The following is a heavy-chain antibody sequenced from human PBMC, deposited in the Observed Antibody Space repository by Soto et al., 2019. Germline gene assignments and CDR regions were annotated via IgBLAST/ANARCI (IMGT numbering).Heavy chain of an antibody. CDR1: GFTVNSNY. CDR3: ARGFYGDYPLYFDL. Sequence: QLVESGGGLVQPGGSLRLSCAASGFTVNSNYMTWVRQAPGKGLEWVSIIYSDGSTYSADSVKDRFSISRDNFKYTLYLQMNSLRVEDTAVYFCARGFYGDYPLYFDLWGRGTLVTVSS. D-gene: IGHD4-17*01. CDR2: IYSDGST. J-gene: IGHJ2*01. V-gene: IGHV3-66*01.